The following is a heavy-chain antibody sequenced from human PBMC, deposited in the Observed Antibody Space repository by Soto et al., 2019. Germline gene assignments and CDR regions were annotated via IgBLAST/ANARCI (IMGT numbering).Heavy chain of an antibody. CDR2: IWYDGSNK. D-gene: IGHD2-21*02. CDR1: GFTFSSYG. J-gene: IGHJ6*02. Sequence: QVQLVESGGGVVQPGRSLRLSCAASGFTFSSYGMHWVRPAPGKGLEWVAVIWYDGSNKYYADSVKGRFTISRDNSKNTLDLQMNSLRAEDTAVYYCARALGGDCNYYYYYGMDVWGQGTTVTVSS. CDR3: ARALGGDCNYYYYYGMDV. V-gene: IGHV3-33*01.